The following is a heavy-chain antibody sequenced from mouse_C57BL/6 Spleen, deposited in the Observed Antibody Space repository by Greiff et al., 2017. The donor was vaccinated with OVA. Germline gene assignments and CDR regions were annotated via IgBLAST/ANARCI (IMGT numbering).Heavy chain of an antibody. V-gene: IGHV1-26*01. D-gene: IGHD2-3*01. CDR2: INPNNGGT. J-gene: IGHJ1*03. CDR3: ARGGDGYYGYLDD. CDR1: GYTFTDYY. Sequence: VQLQQSGPELVKPGASVKISCKASGYTFTDYYMNWVKQSHGKSLEWIGDINPNNGGTSYNQKFKGKATLTVDKSSSTAYMELRSLTSEDSAVEDCARGGDGYYGYLDDWGTGTTVTVSS.